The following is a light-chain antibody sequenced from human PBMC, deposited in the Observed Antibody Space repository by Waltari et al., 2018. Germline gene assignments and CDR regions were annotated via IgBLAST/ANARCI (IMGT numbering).Light chain of an antibody. V-gene: IGKV2-28*01. CDR3: MQALQTPYT. CDR1: HSLLHSNGYNY. J-gene: IGKJ2*01. CDR2: LGS. Sequence: DIVMTQSPLSLSVTPGEAASISCRSSHSLLHSNGYNYLDWYLQKPGQSPQLLIYLGSNRASGVPDRFSGSASGTDFTLKISRVEAEDVGVYYCMQALQTPYTFGQGTKLEIK.